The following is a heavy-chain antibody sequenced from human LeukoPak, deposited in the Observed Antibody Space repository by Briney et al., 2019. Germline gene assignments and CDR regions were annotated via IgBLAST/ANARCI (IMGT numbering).Heavy chain of an antibody. Sequence: ASVKVSCKASGYTFTHYYLYWVRQAPGQGLEWMGTFNPSGGSTSYAQKFQGRVTLTRDTSTSTLYMELSRLRAEDTAVYYCARVLWNGDYPRFDYWGQGTLVTVSS. J-gene: IGHJ4*02. V-gene: IGHV1-46*01. CDR3: ARVLWNGDYPRFDY. CDR1: GYTFTHYY. D-gene: IGHD4-17*01. CDR2: FNPSGGST.